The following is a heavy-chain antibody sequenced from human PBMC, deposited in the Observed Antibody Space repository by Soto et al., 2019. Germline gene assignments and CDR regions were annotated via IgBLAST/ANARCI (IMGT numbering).Heavy chain of an antibody. Sequence: VQLVQSGAEVKKPGASVKVSCKASGYTFTSYGISWVRQAPGQGLEWMGWISAYNGNTNYAQKLQGRVTMTTDPSTSTAYMEGRSLSSDDTAVYYCARDEESSSFDDWGQGTLVTVSS. D-gene: IGHD1-26*01. CDR2: ISAYNGNT. V-gene: IGHV1-18*01. CDR1: GYTFTSYG. CDR3: ARDEESSSFDD. J-gene: IGHJ4*02.